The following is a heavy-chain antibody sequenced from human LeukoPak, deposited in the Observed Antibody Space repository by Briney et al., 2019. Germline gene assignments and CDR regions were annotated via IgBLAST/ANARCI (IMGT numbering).Heavy chain of an antibody. CDR2: IYRGGDS. CDR3: ATGSGSYYYDSSGSSGAFDI. J-gene: IGHJ3*02. CDR1: GFSVSSNS. V-gene: IGHV3-53*05. Sequence: GGSLRLSCVASGFSVSSNSMSWVRQAPGKGLEWVSIIYRGGDSYYAESVKGRFTVSRDNSENTLYLHMNSLRSEDTAVYYCATGSGSYYYDSSGSSGAFDIWGQGTMVTVSS. D-gene: IGHD3-22*01.